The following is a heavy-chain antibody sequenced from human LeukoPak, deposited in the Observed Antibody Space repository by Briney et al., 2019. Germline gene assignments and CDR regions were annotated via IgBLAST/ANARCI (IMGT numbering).Heavy chain of an antibody. J-gene: IGHJ4*02. Sequence: ASVKVSCKASGYTFTGYYMHWVRQAPGQGLEWMGWINPNSGGTNYAQKFQGRVTMTRDTSISTAYMELSRLRPDDTAVHYCARDRGYCSSTSCAFRYWGQGTLVTVSS. V-gene: IGHV1-2*02. CDR2: INPNSGGT. CDR1: GYTFTGYY. D-gene: IGHD2-2*01. CDR3: ARDRGYCSSTSCAFRY.